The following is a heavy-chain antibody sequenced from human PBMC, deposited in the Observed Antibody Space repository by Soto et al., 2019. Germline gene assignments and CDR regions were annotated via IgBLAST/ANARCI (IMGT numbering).Heavy chain of an antibody. Sequence: ASVKVSCKASGYTFTSYAIHWVRQAPGQRLEWMGWINAGNGNTKYSQKFQGRVTITKDTSASTAYMELSSLRSEDTAVYYCARDQPSSSGDYWGQGTLVTVSS. CDR3: ARDQPSSSGDY. CDR1: GYTFTSYA. J-gene: IGHJ4*02. V-gene: IGHV1-3*01. CDR2: INAGNGNT. D-gene: IGHD6-6*01.